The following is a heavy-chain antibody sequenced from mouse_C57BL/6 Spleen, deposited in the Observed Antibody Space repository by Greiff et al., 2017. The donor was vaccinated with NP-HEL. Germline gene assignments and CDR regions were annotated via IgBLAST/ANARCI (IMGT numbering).Heavy chain of an antibody. J-gene: IGHJ2*01. D-gene: IGHD2-1*01. Sequence: VQLQQSGPVLVKPGASVKMSCKASGYTFTDYYMNWVKQSHGKSLEWIGVINPYNGGTSYNQKFNGKATLTVDKSSSTAYMELNRLTSEDSAVYYCARGGKGYYFDYWGQGTTLTVSS. CDR1: GYTFTDYY. V-gene: IGHV1-19*01. CDR2: INPYNGGT. CDR3: ARGGKGYYFDY.